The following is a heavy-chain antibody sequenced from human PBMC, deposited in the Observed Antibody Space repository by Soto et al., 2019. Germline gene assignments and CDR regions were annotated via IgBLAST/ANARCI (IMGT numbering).Heavy chain of an antibody. J-gene: IGHJ4*02. V-gene: IGHV1-3*01. CDR1: GYTFTSYA. D-gene: IGHD1-26*01. CDR2: INAGNGNT. CDR3: ARDLAGSYYFDY. Sequence: ASVKVSCKASGYTFTSYAMHWVRQAPGQRLEWMGWINAGNGNTKYSQKFQGRVTITRDTSASTAYMELSSLRSEDTAVYYCARDLAGSYYFDYWGQGTLVTGSS.